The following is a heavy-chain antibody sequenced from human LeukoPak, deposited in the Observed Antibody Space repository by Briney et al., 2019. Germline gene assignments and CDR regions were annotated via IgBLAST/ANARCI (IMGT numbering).Heavy chain of an antibody. CDR1: GFTFSSYW. V-gene: IGHV3-7*01. Sequence: PGGSLRLSCAASGFTFSSYWMTWVRQAPGEGLEWVANIKQDGSEKYYVDSVKGRFTISRDNAKNSLYLQMNSLRAEDTAVYYCARDKDERSHAFDIWGQGTMVTVSS. CDR3: ARDKDERSHAFDI. J-gene: IGHJ3*02. CDR2: IKQDGSEK.